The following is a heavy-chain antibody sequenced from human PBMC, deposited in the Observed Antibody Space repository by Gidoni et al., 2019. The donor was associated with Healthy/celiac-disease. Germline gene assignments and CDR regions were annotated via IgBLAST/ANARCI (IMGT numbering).Heavy chain of an antibody. V-gene: IGHV3-23*01. J-gene: IGHJ4*02. D-gene: IGHD3-22*01. CDR2: ISGSGGST. CDR1: GFTFSSYA. Sequence: EVQLLESGGGLVQPGGSLRLSCAASGFTFSSYAMSWVRQAPGKGLEWVSAISGSGGSTYYADSVKGRFTISRDNSKNTLYLQMNSLRAEDTAVYYCAKAHRITMIVVVPFDYWGQGTLVTVSS. CDR3: AKAHRITMIVVVPFDY.